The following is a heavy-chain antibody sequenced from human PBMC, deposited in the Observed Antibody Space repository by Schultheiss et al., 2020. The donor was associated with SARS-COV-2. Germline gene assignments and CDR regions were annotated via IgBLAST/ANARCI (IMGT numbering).Heavy chain of an antibody. Sequence: ASVKVSCKASGYTFTGYYMHWVRQAPGQGLEWMGGIIPIFGTANYAQKFQGRVTMTRNTSISTAYMELSSLRSEDTAVYYCARVAALGGHGATDAFDIWGQGTMVTVSS. J-gene: IGHJ3*02. D-gene: IGHD5-12*01. CDR3: ARVAALGGHGATDAFDI. CDR2: IIPIFGTA. V-gene: IGHV1-2*02. CDR1: GYTFTGYY.